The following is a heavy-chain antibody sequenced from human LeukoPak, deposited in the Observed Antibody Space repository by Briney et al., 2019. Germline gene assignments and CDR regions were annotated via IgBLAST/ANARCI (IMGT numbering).Heavy chain of an antibody. V-gene: IGHV1-69*13. CDR2: IIPIFGTV. CDR1: GGTFSSYA. D-gene: IGHD5-18*01. J-gene: IGHJ4*02. CDR3: ARDIAGYSYEFDY. Sequence: SVKVSCKASGGTFSSYAISWVRQAPGQGLEWMGGIIPIFGTVNYAQKFQGRVTITADESTSTAYMELSSLRSEDTAVYYCARDIAGYSYEFDYWGQGTLVTVSS.